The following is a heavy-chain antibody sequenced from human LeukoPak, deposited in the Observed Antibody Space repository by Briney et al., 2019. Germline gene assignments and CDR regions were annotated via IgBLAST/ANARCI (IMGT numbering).Heavy chain of an antibody. CDR1: GFTFSSYG. D-gene: IGHD6-13*01. CDR2: IWYDGSNK. CDR3: AKSVWTAAPGYFDY. Sequence: GRSLRLSCAASGFTFSSYGMHRVRQAPGKGLEWVAVIWYDGSNKYYADSVKGRFTISRDNAKNSLYLQMNSLRAEDTAVYYCAKSVWTAAPGYFDYWGQGTLVTVSS. V-gene: IGHV3-33*06. J-gene: IGHJ4*02.